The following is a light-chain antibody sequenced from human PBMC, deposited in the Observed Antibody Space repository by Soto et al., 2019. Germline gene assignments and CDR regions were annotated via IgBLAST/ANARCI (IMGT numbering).Light chain of an antibody. CDR3: HQYGNSPQT. Sequence: EVVLTQSPGTVSLSPGERATLSCRASQSVSSSYLAWYQHKRGQAPRLLMYGASSRATGVPDRFSGWGSGTDFTLTISRLEPEDFEVYYCHQYGNSPQTFGQGTKVDIK. CDR2: GAS. CDR1: QSVSSSY. J-gene: IGKJ1*01. V-gene: IGKV3-20*01.